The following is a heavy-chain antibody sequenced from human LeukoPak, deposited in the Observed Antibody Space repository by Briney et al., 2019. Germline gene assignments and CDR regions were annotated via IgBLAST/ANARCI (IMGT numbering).Heavy chain of an antibody. V-gene: IGHV3-48*04. CDR2: ISSSGSTI. J-gene: IGHJ4*02. Sequence: GGSLRLSCAASGFTFSSYSMNWVRQAPGKGLEWVSYISSSGSTIYYADSVKGRFTISRDNAKNSLYLQMNSLRAEDTAVYYCARSGSGSSNTDFDYWGQGTLVTVSS. CDR3: ARSGSGSSNTDFDY. D-gene: IGHD1-26*01. CDR1: GFTFSSYS.